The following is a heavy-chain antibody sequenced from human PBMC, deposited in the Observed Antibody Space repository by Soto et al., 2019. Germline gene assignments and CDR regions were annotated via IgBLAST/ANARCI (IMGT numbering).Heavy chain of an antibody. CDR2: IYRAGST. Sequence: KSSETLSLTCAVSGGSFTSNNWWTWVRQPPGQGLEWIGEIYRAGSTTYNPSLKSRVTISLDKSENQFSLKVTSLTAADTAVYYCASQDPGTSVDYWGQGTLVTVSS. CDR3: ASQDPGTSVDY. V-gene: IGHV4-4*02. D-gene: IGHD1-7*01. J-gene: IGHJ4*02. CDR1: GGSFTSNNW.